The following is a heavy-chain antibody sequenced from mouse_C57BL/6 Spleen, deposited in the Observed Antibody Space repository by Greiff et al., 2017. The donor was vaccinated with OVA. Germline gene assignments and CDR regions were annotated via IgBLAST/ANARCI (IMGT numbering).Heavy chain of an antibody. Sequence: EVMLVESGGGLVKPGGSLKLSCAASGFTFSSYTMSWVRQTPEKRLAWVATISGGGGNTSYPDRVKGRFPISRANAKNTLYLQMSSLRSEDTALYYCARRGYYDYSYWYFDVWGTGTTVTVSS. J-gene: IGHJ1*03. CDR1: GFTFSSYT. V-gene: IGHV5-9*01. CDR3: ARRGYYDYSYWYFDV. D-gene: IGHD2-4*01. CDR2: ISGGGGNT.